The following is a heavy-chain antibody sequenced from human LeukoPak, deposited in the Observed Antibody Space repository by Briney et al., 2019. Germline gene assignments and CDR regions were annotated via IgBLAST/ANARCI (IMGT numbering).Heavy chain of an antibody. CDR3: VRLFGGVTTFDY. D-gene: IGHD4-17*01. CDR1: GFTFSTHS. J-gene: IGHJ4*02. V-gene: IGHV3-7*01. CDR2: INQDGSAQ. Sequence: GGSLRLSCAASGFTFSTHSMRWVRQAPGMGLDWLASINQDGSAQYYVDSVRGRFIISRDKAKNLLYLQVNRLRVDDTAVYYCVRLFGGVTTFDYWGQGPLVTVSS.